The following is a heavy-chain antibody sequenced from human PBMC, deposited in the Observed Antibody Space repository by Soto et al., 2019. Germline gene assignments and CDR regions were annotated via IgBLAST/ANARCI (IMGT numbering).Heavy chain of an antibody. V-gene: IGHV4-59*08. J-gene: IGHJ4*02. CDR3: ARGFAIDWYTYYFDS. Sequence: PSQTLSHNCPVSRASITRYPSNYFRQPPGKGLECLGYISYSGATNYNPSLKSRVTMSIDTSKNQFSLQLNSVTAADTAVYYCARGFAIDWYTYYFDSWCQGPLVTVS. CDR1: RASITRYP. D-gene: IGHD3-9*01. CDR2: ISYSGAT.